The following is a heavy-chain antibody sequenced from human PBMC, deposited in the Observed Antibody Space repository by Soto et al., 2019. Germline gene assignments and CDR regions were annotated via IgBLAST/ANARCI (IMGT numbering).Heavy chain of an antibody. D-gene: IGHD3-16*02. J-gene: IGHJ6*02. V-gene: IGHV3-21*01. CDR1: GFTFSSYS. CDR2: ISSSSSYI. CDR3: ARERITFGGVIASKGMDV. Sequence: LRLSCAASGFTFSSYSMNWVRQAPGKGLEWVSSISSSSSYIYYADSVKGRFTISRDNAKNSLYLQMNSLRAEDTAVYYCARERITFGGVIASKGMDVWGQGTTVTVSS.